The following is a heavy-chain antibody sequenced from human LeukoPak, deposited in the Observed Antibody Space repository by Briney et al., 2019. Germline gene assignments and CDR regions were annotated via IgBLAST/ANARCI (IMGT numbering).Heavy chain of an antibody. CDR3: ARDRWLDY. CDR2: IKPDGSEK. J-gene: IGHJ4*02. CDR1: GITLGNYW. V-gene: IGHV3-7*01. Sequence: GGSLRLSCAASGITLGNYWMSWVRQAPGKGLEWVANIKPDGSEKYYVDSVKGRFTISRDNARNSLYLQMNSLRVEDTAVYYCARDRWLDYWGQGTLVTASS. D-gene: IGHD6-19*01.